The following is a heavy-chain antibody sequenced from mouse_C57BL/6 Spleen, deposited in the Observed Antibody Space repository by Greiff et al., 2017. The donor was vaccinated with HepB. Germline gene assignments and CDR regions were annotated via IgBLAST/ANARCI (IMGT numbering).Heavy chain of an antibody. D-gene: IGHD1-1*01. CDR3: TRFLITTAFDY. CDR2: IDPETGGT. Sequence: VKLQESGAELVRPGASVTLSCKASGYTFTDYEMHWVKQTPVHGLEWIGAIDPETGGTAYNQKFKGKAILTADKSSSTAYMELRSLTSEDSAVYYCTRFLITTAFDYWGQGTTLTVSS. J-gene: IGHJ2*01. CDR1: GYTFTDYE. V-gene: IGHV1-15*01.